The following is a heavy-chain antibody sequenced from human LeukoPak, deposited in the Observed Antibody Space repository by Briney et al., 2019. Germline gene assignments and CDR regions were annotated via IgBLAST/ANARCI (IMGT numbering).Heavy chain of an antibody. CDR1: GVSFSGYY. Sequence: SETLSLTCAVYGVSFSGYYWSWIRQPPGEGLEWIGEINHSGSTNYNPSRKSRVTISVDTSKNQFSLKLSSVTAADTAVYYCARANPYYDFWSGYSNWFDPWGQGTLVTVSS. V-gene: IGHV4-34*01. D-gene: IGHD3-3*01. CDR2: INHSGST. CDR3: ARANPYYDFWSGYSNWFDP. J-gene: IGHJ5*02.